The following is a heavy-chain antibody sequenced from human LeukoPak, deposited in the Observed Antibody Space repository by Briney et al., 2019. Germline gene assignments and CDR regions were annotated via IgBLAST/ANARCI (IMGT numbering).Heavy chain of an antibody. J-gene: IGHJ5*02. Sequence: SETLSLTCTVSGGSISSYYWSWIRQPPGKGLEWIGYIYTSGSTNYNPSPKSRVTISVDTSKNQFSLKLSSVTAADTAVYYCARQRAVVPAANWFDPWGQGTLVTVSS. CDR2: IYTSGST. V-gene: IGHV4-4*09. CDR3: ARQRAVVPAANWFDP. CDR1: GGSISSYY. D-gene: IGHD2-2*01.